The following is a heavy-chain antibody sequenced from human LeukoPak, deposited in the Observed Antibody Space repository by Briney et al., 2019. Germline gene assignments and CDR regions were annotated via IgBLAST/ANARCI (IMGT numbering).Heavy chain of an antibody. CDR2: INHSGST. CDR3: ARDTSSPGIAAAGTFDP. CDR1: GGSIKNHY. J-gene: IGHJ5*02. V-gene: IGHV4-34*01. Sequence: PSETLSLTCTVSGGSIKNHYWSWIRQPPGKGLEWIGEINHSGSTNYNPSLKSRVTISVDTSKNQFSLKLSSVTAADTAVYYCARDTSSPGIAAAGTFDPWGQGTLVTVSS. D-gene: IGHD6-13*01.